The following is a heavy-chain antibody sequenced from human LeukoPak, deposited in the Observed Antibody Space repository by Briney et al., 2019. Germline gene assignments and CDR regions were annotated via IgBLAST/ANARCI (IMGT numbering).Heavy chain of an antibody. CDR3: ATEDVTGSFDY. D-gene: IGHD1-20*01. Sequence: GGPLRLSCAASGFTFSSYRMNWVRQAPGKGLEWVSFISSSSTYIYYADSLKGRFTISRDNAKNSLFLQMNSLRAEDTAVYYCATEDVTGSFDYWGQGTLVTVSS. CDR1: GFTFSSYR. J-gene: IGHJ4*01. CDR2: ISSSSTYI. V-gene: IGHV3-21*01.